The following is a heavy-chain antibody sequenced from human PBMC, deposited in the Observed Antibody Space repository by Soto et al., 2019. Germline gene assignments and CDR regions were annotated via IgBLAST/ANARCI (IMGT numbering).Heavy chain of an antibody. D-gene: IGHD3-10*01. CDR2: INHSGST. CDR1: GGSFSGYY. CDR3: ARCFSLWFGETPYDYYYMDV. Sequence: SETLSLTCAVYGGSFSGYYWSWIRQPPGKGLEWIGEINHSGSTNYNPSLKSRVTISVDTSKNQFSLKLSSVTAADTAVYYCARCFSLWFGETPYDYYYMDVWGKGTTVTVSS. J-gene: IGHJ6*03. V-gene: IGHV4-34*01.